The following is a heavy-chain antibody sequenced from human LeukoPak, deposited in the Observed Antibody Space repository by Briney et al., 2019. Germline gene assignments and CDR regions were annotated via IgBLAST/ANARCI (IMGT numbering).Heavy chain of an antibody. V-gene: IGHV3-30-3*01. D-gene: IGHD3-10*01. CDR2: ISHDGSNK. Sequence: PGRSLRLSCVASGFIFSSYAMHWVRQAPGKGLEWVAVISHDGSNKYYADSVKGRFTISRDNSENTLYLQMNSLRAEDTATYYCAKGTERYREVSSFDSWGQGTQVTVSS. CDR3: AKGTERYREVSSFDS. CDR1: GFIFSSYA. J-gene: IGHJ4*02.